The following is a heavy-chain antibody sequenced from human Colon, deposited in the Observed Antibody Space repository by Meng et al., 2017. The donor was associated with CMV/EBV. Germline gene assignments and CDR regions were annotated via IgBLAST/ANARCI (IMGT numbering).Heavy chain of an antibody. CDR2: ISWDGENS. J-gene: IGHJ4*02. V-gene: IGHV3-43D*03. Sequence: GESLKISCEASGFTFDDYAMNWVRQVPGKGLEWISLISWDGENSYYADSLKGRFTISRDNAKNSLFLQMNSLRAEDTAVYYCARGTDFDYWGQGTLVTVSS. CDR1: GFTFDDYA. CDR3: ARGTDFDY. D-gene: IGHD1-1*01.